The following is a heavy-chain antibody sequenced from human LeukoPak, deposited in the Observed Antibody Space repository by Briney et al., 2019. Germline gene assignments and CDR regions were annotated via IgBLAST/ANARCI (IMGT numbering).Heavy chain of an antibody. J-gene: IGHJ4*02. Sequence: ASVKVSCKASGYTFTSYYMHWVRQAPGQGLEWMGIINPSGGSTSYAQKFQGRVTMTEDTSTDTAYMELSSLRSEDTAVYYCATGITMVRGVSDYWGQGTLVTVSS. V-gene: IGHV1-46*01. CDR1: GYTFTSYY. CDR3: ATGITMVRGVSDY. D-gene: IGHD3-10*01. CDR2: INPSGGST.